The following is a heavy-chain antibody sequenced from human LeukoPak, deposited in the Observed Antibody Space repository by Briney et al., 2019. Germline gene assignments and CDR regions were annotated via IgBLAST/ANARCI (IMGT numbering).Heavy chain of an antibody. D-gene: IGHD3-22*01. CDR1: GVSISSSCYY. CDR2: IYYRGSS. J-gene: IGHJ4*02. CDR3: ASLSPPYNRSGYSLDY. V-gene: IGHV4-39*07. Sequence: SETLSLTCSVSGVSISSSCYYWCCLRQPPGKGLEWMGSIYYRGSSYYTPPLKSRVTISVDTSKNQFSLKLSSVTAEDTAGYYCASLSPPYNRSGYSLDYWGQGTLVTVSS.